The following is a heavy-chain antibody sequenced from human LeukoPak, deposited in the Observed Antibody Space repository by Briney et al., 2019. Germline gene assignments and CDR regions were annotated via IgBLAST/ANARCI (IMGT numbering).Heavy chain of an antibody. CDR3: QRTVPGYVFDY. Sequence: PGGSLRLSCAASGLTFSSCWMHWVRHALGEGLGWVSRINIDVSIKSYADSVKGRFTISRENAKNTLYLQMNRLRAEDTAVYYCQRTVPGYVFDYWGQGTLVTVSS. CDR1: GLTFSSCW. V-gene: IGHV3-74*01. D-gene: IGHD3-10*01. CDR2: INIDVSIK. J-gene: IGHJ4*02.